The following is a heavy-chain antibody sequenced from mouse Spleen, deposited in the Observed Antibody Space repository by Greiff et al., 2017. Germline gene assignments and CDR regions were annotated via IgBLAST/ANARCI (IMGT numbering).Heavy chain of an antibody. V-gene: IGHV5-6-4*01. CDR2: ISSGGSYT. CDR3: TRGDGNSLDY. Sequence: EVHLVESGGGLVKPGGSLKLSCAASGFTFSSYTMSWVRQTPEKRLEWVATISSGGSYTYYPDSVKGRFTISRDNAKNTLYLQMSSLKSEDTAMYYCTRGDGNSLDYWGQGTTLTVSS. J-gene: IGHJ2*01. D-gene: IGHD2-1*01. CDR1: GFTFSSYT.